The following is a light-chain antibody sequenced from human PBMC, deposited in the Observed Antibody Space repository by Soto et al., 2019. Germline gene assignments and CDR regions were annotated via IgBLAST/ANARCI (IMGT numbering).Light chain of an antibody. V-gene: IGLV2-18*01. J-gene: IGLJ1*01. CDR3: SLYTSSSTYV. CDR2: EVS. Sequence: QSVLTQPPSVSGSPGQSVTISCTGTSSDGASYNRVSWYQQPPGTAPKLMIYEVSNRPSGVPDRFSGSKSGNTASLTISGLQAEDEADYYCSLYTSSSTYVFGTGTKLTVL. CDR1: SSDGASYNR.